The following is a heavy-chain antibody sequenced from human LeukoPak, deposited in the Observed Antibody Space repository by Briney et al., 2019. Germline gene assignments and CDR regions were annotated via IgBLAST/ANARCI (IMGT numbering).Heavy chain of an antibody. CDR2: IYSGGST. J-gene: IGHJ3*01. CDR3: ARDRRGEKDFDV. Sequence: PGGSLRLSCAASGFTVSSNYMSWVRQAPGKGLEWVSVIYSGGSTYYADSVKGRFTISRHNSKNTVYLQMDNLRPEDTAVYYCARDRRGEKDFDVWGPGTMVTVSS. V-gene: IGHV3-53*04. CDR1: GFTVSSNY.